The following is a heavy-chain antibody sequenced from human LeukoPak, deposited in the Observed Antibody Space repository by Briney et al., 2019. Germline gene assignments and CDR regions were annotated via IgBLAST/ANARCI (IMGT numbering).Heavy chain of an antibody. CDR1: GGSISSYY. CDR2: IYTSGST. CDR3: ARVDYDILTGYYPQTFDY. D-gene: IGHD3-9*01. Sequence: PSETLSLTCTVSGGSISSYYWSWIRQPAGKGLEWIGRIYTSGSTNYNPSLKSRVTMSVDTSKNQFSLKLSSVTAADTAVYYCARVDYDILTGYYPQTFDYWGQGTLVTVSS. J-gene: IGHJ4*02. V-gene: IGHV4-4*07.